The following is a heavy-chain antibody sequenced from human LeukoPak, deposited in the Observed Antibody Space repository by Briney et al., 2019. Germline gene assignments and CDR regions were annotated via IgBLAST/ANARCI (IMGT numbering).Heavy chain of an antibody. D-gene: IGHD1-14*01. J-gene: IGHJ6*02. CDR2: IWYDGSNK. V-gene: IGHV3-30*02. Sequence: GGSLRLSCAASGFTFSSYGMHWVRQAPGKGLEWVAVIWYDGSNKYYADSVKGRFTISRDNSKNTLYLQMNSLRAEDTAVYYCAKDLTSYGMDVWGQGATVTVSS. CDR3: AKDLTSYGMDV. CDR1: GFTFSSYG.